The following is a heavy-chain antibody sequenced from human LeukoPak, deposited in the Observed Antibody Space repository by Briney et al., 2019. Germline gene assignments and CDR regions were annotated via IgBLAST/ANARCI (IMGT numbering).Heavy chain of an antibody. J-gene: IGHJ5*02. CDR2: ISPQNGNT. CDR1: GYTFDKFG. CDR3: ARAAPFDP. V-gene: IGHV1-18*01. Sequence: ASVKVSCKASGYTFDKFGIAWVRQAPGQGLEWMGWISPQNGNTKYAQKVQDRVSMTIDTSTSTAYMELRSLRSDGTAVYYCARAAPFDPWGQGTLVTVSS.